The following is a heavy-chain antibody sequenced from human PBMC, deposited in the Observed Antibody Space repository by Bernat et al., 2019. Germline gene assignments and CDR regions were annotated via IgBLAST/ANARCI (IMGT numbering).Heavy chain of an antibody. D-gene: IGHD4-11*01. CDR1: GFTFSSYA. Sequence: EVQLLESGGGLVQPGGSLRLSCAASGFTFSSYAMSWVRQAPGKGLEWVSAISGSGGSTYYADSVKGRFTISRDNSKNTLYLQMNSLRAEDTAVYYCAKDRACSNYIGFLDDYWGQGTLVTVSS. CDR2: ISGSGGST. V-gene: IGHV3-23*01. J-gene: IGHJ4*02. CDR3: AKDRACSNYIGFLDDY.